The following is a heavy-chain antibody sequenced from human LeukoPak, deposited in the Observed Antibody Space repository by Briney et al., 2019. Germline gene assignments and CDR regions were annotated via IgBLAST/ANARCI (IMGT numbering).Heavy chain of an antibody. CDR3: ASGGRDGYNPSYYGMDV. D-gene: IGHD5-24*01. Sequence: ASVEVSCKASGYTFTSYGISWVRQAPGQGLEWMGWISAYNGNTNYAQKFQGRVTMTRDTSISTAYMELSRLRSDDTAVYYCASGGRDGYNPSYYGMDVWGQGTTVTVSS. V-gene: IGHV1-18*01. J-gene: IGHJ6*02. CDR1: GYTFTSYG. CDR2: ISAYNGNT.